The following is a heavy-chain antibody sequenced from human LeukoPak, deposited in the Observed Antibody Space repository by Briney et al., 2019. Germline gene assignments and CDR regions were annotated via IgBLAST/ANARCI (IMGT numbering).Heavy chain of an antibody. J-gene: IGHJ6*03. D-gene: IGHD3-22*01. CDR2: IYYSGST. CDR1: GGSISSGGYY. Sequence: PSETLSLTCTVSGGSISSGGYYWSWIRQHPGKGLEWIGYIYYSGSTYYNPSLKSRVTISVDTPKNQFSLKLSSVTAADTAVYYCARAPYYYDSSGPNYYYYYMDVWGKGTTVTVSS. V-gene: IGHV4-31*03. CDR3: ARAPYYYDSSGPNYYYYYMDV.